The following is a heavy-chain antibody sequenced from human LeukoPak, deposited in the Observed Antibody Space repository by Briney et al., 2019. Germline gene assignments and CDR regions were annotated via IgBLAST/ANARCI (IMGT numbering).Heavy chain of an antibody. CDR1: GYTFTGYY. V-gene: IGHV1-2*02. J-gene: IGHJ6*02. CDR3: ARGVGCGGDCYSDYYYYYGMDV. Sequence: ASVKVSCKASGYTFTGYYMHWVRQAPGQGLEWMGCINPNSGGTNYAQKFQGRVTMSRDTSISTAYMELSGLRSDDTAVYYCARGVGCGGDCYSDYYYYYGMDVWGQGTTVTVSS. D-gene: IGHD2-21*02. CDR2: INPNSGGT.